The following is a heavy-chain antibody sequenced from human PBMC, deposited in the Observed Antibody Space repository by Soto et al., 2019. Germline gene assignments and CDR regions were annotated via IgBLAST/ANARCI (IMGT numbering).Heavy chain of an antibody. Sequence: EVQLLESGGGLVQPGGSLRLSCAASGFTFNNYSMSWVRQAPGKGLEWVSGMNSGGRTYYADSVKGRFTISRDTSKNTLYLQMNSLRADDTAVFYCAKALQYSSSRDYFYYGMDVWGQGTTVTVSS. J-gene: IGHJ6*02. CDR2: MNSGGRT. D-gene: IGHD6-6*01. CDR3: AKALQYSSSRDYFYYGMDV. CDR1: GFTFNNYS. V-gene: IGHV3-23*01.